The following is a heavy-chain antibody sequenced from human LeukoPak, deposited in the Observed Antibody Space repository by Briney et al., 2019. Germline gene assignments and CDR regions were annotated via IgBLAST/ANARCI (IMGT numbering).Heavy chain of an antibody. J-gene: IGHJ4*01. CDR2: ISSNSRDI. CDR1: GFTFNTYS. CDR3: ARDDRDISSYRFDY. D-gene: IGHD6-6*01. Sequence: GGSLRLSCAASGFTFNTYSMNWVRQAPGKGLEWVSSISSNSRDIYYADSVKGLFTISRDNAKYSLHLQMNSLRAEDTAVYYCARDDRDISSYRFDYWGHGILVTVSS. V-gene: IGHV3-21*01.